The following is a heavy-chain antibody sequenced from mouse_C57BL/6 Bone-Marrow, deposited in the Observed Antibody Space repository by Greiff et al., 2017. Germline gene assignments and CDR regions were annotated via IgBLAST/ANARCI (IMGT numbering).Heavy chain of an antibody. Sequence: QVQLQQPGAELVRPGTSVKLSCKASGYTFTSYWMHWVKQRPGQGLEWIGVIDPSDSYTNYNQKFKGKATLTVDTSSSTAYMQLSSLTSEDSAVXYCARWDLAWFAYWGQGTLVTVSA. CDR1: GYTFTSYW. J-gene: IGHJ3*01. CDR3: ARWDLAWFAY. CDR2: IDPSDSYT. V-gene: IGHV1-59*01. D-gene: IGHD4-1*01.